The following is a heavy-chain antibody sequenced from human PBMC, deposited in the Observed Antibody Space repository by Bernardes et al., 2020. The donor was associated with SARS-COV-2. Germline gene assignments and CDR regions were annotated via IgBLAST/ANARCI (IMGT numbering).Heavy chain of an antibody. V-gene: IGHV1-69*13. CDR3: ARGGYSYGFSAHKGYYYYGMDV. J-gene: IGHJ6*02. CDR1: GGTFSSYA. CDR2: IIAIFGTA. D-gene: IGHD5-18*01. Sequence: SAVKVSCKASGGTFSSYAISWVRQAPGQGLEWMGGIIAIFGTANSAQKFQGRVTITADESTSTAYMELSSLRSEDTAVYYCARGGYSYGFSAHKGYYYYGMDVWGQGTTVTVSS.